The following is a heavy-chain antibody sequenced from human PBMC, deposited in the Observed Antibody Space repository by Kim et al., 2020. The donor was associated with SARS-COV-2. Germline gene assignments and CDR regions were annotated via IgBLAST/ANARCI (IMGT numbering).Heavy chain of an antibody. CDR3: AKDASSTSRYYYYYMDV. V-gene: IGHV3-23*01. D-gene: IGHD2-2*01. J-gene: IGHJ6*03. Sequence: VKGRSTISRDNSKNPLDLQMNSLRAEDTAVYYCAKDASSTSRYYYYYMDVWGKGTTVTVSS.